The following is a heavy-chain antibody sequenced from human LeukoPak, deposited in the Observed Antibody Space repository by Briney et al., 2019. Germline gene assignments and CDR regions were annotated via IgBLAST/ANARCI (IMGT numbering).Heavy chain of an antibody. CDR3: AKGTGGPYCAGTSCYYQHFHY. V-gene: IGHV3-23*01. J-gene: IGHJ1*01. CDR1: GFTFSSYA. Sequence: PGGSLRLSCAASGFTFSSYAMSWVRQAPGKGLEWVSAISGSGDSTYYADSVKGRFTISRDNSKNTLFLQMNSLRAEDTAVYYCAKGTGGPYCAGTSCYYQHFHYWGQGTLVTVSS. CDR2: ISGSGDST. D-gene: IGHD2-2*01.